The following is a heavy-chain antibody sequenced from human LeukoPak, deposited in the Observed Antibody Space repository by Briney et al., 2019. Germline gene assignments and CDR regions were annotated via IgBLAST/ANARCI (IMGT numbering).Heavy chain of an antibody. Sequence: PSETLSLTCAVYGGSFSGYYWSWIRQPPGKGLEWIGEINHSGSTNYNPSLKSRITISVDTSKNQFSLKLSSVTAADTAVYYCARAVAARAPADYWGQGTLVTVSS. CDR3: ARAVAARAPADY. CDR1: GGSFSGYY. V-gene: IGHV4-34*01. D-gene: IGHD6-6*01. CDR2: INHSGST. J-gene: IGHJ4*02.